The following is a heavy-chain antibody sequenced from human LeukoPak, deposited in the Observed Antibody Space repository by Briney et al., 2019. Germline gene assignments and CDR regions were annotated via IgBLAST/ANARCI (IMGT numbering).Heavy chain of an antibody. J-gene: IGHJ4*02. V-gene: IGHV3-7*01. CDR2: IKQDGSEK. CDR1: GFTFSSYW. CDR3: ARDPGIAAADRGG. Sequence: GGSLRLSCAASGFTFSSYWMSWVRQAPGKGLEWVANIKQDGSEKYYVDSVKGRFTISRDNAKNSLYLQMNSLRAEDTAVYYCARDPGIAAADRGGWGQGTLVTVSS. D-gene: IGHD6-13*01.